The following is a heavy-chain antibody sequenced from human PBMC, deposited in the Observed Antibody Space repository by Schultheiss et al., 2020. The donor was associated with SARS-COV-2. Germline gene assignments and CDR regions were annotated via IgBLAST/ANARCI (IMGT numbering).Heavy chain of an antibody. J-gene: IGHJ4*02. Sequence: SGPTLVKPTQTLTLTCTLSGFSLNSSAVSVAWVRQPPGKALEWLAVIYWNDDKRYSPSLKSRLTITKDTSKNQVVLTMTNMDPVDTATYYCAHIRRQQLVSLGYYFDYWGQGTLVTVSS. CDR3: AHIRRQQLVSLGYYFDY. D-gene: IGHD6-13*01. V-gene: IGHV2-5*01. CDR2: IYWNDDK. CDR1: GFSLNSSAVS.